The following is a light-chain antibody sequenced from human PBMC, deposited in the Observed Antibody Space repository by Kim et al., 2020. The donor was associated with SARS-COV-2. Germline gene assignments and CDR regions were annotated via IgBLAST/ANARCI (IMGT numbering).Light chain of an antibody. CDR1: SCDVGGYNS. V-gene: IGLV2-14*03. CDR2: DVT. CDR3: SSYTSSSTLV. Sequence: GQSCPLSCTGTSCDVGGYNSVSWYQLHPGKAPKLMIYDVTNRPSVVSNRFSGSKSGNTASLTISGLQAEDEADYYCSSYTSSSTLVFGGGTQLTVL. J-gene: IGLJ2*01.